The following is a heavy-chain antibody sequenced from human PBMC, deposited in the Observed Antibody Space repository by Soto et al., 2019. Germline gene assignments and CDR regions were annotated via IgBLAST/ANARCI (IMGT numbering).Heavy chain of an antibody. Sequence: EVQLVESGGGLVQPGASLRLSCAAPGFTFSRYSMNWVRQAPGKGLEWISYISGSGTSIYYADSVQGRFTISRDNARSSLYLQMNSLRDEDTAVYYCARDRYGDYFFDYWGQGTLVTVSS. CDR3: ARDRYGDYFFDY. CDR1: GFTFSRYS. J-gene: IGHJ4*02. D-gene: IGHD4-17*01. V-gene: IGHV3-48*02. CDR2: ISGSGTSI.